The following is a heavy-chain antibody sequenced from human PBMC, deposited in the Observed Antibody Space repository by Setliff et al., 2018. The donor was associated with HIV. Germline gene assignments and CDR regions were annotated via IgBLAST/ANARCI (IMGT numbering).Heavy chain of an antibody. CDR2: VSFTGSA. V-gene: IGHV4-59*11. J-gene: IGHJ4*01. Sequence: SETLSLTCTVSGASITSHYWNWIRQPPGKGLEWIGCVSFTGSANYNPSLKGRVSISVDTSKNQFSLRLRSVTAADTAVYYCAMAVADRGVYYLDYWGQGTLVTVSS. CDR3: AMAVADRGVYYLDY. D-gene: IGHD6-19*01. CDR1: GASITSHY.